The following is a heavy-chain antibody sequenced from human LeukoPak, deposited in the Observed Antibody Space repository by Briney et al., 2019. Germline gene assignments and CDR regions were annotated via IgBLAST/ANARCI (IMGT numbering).Heavy chain of an antibody. D-gene: IGHD6-6*01. CDR2: IYYSGST. CDR3: ARDSPGSSRFDP. CDR1: GGSISSGGYY. J-gene: IGHJ5*02. V-gene: IGHV4-31*03. Sequence: SETLSLTRTVSGGSISSGGYYWSWIRQHPGTALEWIGYIYYSGSTYYNPSLKSRVTISVDTSKNQFSLKLSSVTAADTAVYYCARDSPGSSRFDPWGQGTLVTVSS.